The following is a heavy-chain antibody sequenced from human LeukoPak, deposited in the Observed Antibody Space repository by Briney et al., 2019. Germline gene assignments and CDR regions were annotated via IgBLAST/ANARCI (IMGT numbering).Heavy chain of an antibody. Sequence: GGSLRLSCAASGFTFRNYAMHWVRQVPGKGLEWVAVISSDESNKYYADSVKGRFTISRDNSKNTLYLQMNSLRAEDTAVYYCARDLFYYGSGAWYWGQGTLVPVSS. CDR3: ARDLFYYGSGAWY. CDR1: GFTFRNYA. J-gene: IGHJ4*02. V-gene: IGHV3-30*04. CDR2: ISSDESNK. D-gene: IGHD3-10*01.